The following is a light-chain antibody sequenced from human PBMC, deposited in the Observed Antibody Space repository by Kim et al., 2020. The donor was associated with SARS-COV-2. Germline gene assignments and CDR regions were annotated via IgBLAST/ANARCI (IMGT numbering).Light chain of an antibody. CDR3: KQYNSYPWT. CDR2: DAS. J-gene: IGKJ1*01. V-gene: IGKV1-5*01. Sequence: DIQMTQSPSTLSASVGERVTITCRASQSISSWLAWYQQKPGEAPKLLIYDASSLESGVPSRFSGSGSGTGFTLTISSLQPDDFATYYCKQYNSYPWTFGQGTKVDIK. CDR1: QSISSW.